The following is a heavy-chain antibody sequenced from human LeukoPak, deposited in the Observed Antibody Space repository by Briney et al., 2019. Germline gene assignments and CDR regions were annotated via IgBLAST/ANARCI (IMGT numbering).Heavy chain of an antibody. V-gene: IGHV3-7*01. D-gene: IGHD5-12*01. Sequence: PGGSLRLSCAASGFTFTTHWMTWVRQAPGKGLEWVANIRQDGSDKHYLESVKGRFTISRDNAENSLYLQMNSLRAEDTAVYFCARDQGSGYDLVPYFYYYMDVWGKGTTVTVSS. J-gene: IGHJ6*03. CDR1: GFTFTTHW. CDR3: ARDQGSGYDLVPYFYYYMDV. CDR2: IRQDGSDK.